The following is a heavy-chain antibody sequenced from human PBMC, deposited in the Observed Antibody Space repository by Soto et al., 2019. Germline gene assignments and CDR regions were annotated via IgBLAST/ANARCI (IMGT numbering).Heavy chain of an antibody. CDR2: ISSSSSTI. CDR3: ARVHTPWARAVAGRYGMDV. D-gene: IGHD2-21*01. V-gene: IGHV3-48*03. J-gene: IGHJ6*02. CDR1: GCTFSSYE. Sequence: PGGSLRLSCASSGCTFSSYEMNLVRQAPGKGLEWVSYISSSSSTIYYADSVKGRFTISRDNAKNSLYLQMNSLRAEDTAVYYCARVHTPWARAVAGRYGMDVWGQGTTVTVSS.